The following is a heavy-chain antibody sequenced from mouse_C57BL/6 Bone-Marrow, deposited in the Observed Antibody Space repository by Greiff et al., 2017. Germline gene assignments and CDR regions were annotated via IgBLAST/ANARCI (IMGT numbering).Heavy chain of an antibody. Sequence: QVQLQQPGAELVKPGASVKLSCKASGYTFTSYWMQWVKQRPGQGLEWIGEIDPSDSYTNYNQKFKGKATLTVDTSSSTAYRQLSSLTSEDSAVYYCASPGAWFAYWGQGTLVTVSA. D-gene: IGHD4-1*01. CDR2: IDPSDSYT. V-gene: IGHV1-50*01. CDR3: ASPGAWFAY. J-gene: IGHJ3*01. CDR1: GYTFTSYW.